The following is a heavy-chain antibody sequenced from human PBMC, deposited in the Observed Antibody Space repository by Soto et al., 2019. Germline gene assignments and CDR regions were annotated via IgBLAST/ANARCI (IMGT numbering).Heavy chain of an antibody. Sequence: PSETLSLTCAVYGGSFSGYYWSWIRQPPGKGLEWIGEINHSGSTNYNPYLKSRVTISVDTSKNQFSQKLNSVTTADTAVYYCARSAAEDIVLMVYAIKKNWFDPWGQGTLVTAPQ. CDR1: GGSFSGYY. V-gene: IGHV4-34*01. CDR3: ARSAAEDIVLMVYAIKKNWFDP. D-gene: IGHD2-8*01. CDR2: INHSGST. J-gene: IGHJ5*02.